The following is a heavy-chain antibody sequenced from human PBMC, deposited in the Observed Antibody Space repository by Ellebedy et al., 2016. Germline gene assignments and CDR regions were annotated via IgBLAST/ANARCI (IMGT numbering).Heavy chain of an antibody. Sequence: GESLKISCTASGFTFRNYAMSWVRQAPGKGLEWVSSISGGGGTYYADSVKGRFTISRDNSKNTLYLQMNSLRAEDMAVYYCAKVHGSGTYVTMDVWGQGTTVTVSS. D-gene: IGHD3-10*01. CDR3: AKVHGSGTYVTMDV. J-gene: IGHJ6*02. CDR1: GFTFRNYA. V-gene: IGHV3-23*01. CDR2: ISGGGGT.